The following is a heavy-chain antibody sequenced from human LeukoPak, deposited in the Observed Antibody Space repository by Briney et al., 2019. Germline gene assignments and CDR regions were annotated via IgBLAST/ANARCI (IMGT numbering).Heavy chain of an antibody. J-gene: IGHJ4*02. CDR3: AREETAMAPRGFDY. CDR2: FDPEDGET. D-gene: IGHD5-18*01. V-gene: IGHV1-24*01. CDR1: GYTLTELS. Sequence: GASVKVSCKVSGYTLTELSMHWVRQAPGKGLEWMGGFDPEDGETIYAQKFQGRVTMTEDTSTDTAYMELSSLRSEDTAVYYCAREETAMAPRGFDYWGQGTLVPVSS.